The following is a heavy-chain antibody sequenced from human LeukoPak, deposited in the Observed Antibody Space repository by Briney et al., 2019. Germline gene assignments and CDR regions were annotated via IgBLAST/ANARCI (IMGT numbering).Heavy chain of an antibody. CDR3: ARDWSGGQLVRGNYFDY. V-gene: IGHV1-18*01. Sequence: ASMKVSCRTSGYTFTSHGITWVRQAPGQGLEWMGWISGYNGDTIYAQKFQGRVTMTTETSTSTAYMEVWSLRSEDTAVYYCARDWSGGQLVRGNYFDYWGQGTLVTVSS. D-gene: IGHD6-13*01. CDR2: ISGYNGDT. J-gene: IGHJ4*02. CDR1: GYTFTSHG.